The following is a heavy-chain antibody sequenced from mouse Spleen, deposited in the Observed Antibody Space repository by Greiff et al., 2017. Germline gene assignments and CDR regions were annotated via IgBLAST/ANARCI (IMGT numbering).Heavy chain of an antibody. V-gene: IGHV1-15*01. CDR1: GYTFTDYE. J-gene: IGHJ2*01. CDR3: TREKLAFDY. Sequence: QVHVKQSGAELVRPGASVTLSCKASGYTFTDYEMHWVKQTPVHGLEWIGAIDPETGGTAYNQKFKGKAILTADKSSSTAYMELRSLTSEDSAVYYCTREKLAFDYWGQGTTLTVSS. D-gene: IGHD4-1*01. CDR2: IDPETGGT.